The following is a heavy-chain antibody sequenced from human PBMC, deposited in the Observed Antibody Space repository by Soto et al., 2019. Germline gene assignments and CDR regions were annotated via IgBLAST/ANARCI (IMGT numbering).Heavy chain of an antibody. CDR2: MNPNSGNT. V-gene: IGHV1-8*01. Sequence: ASVKVSCKASGYTFTSYDINWVRQATGQGLEWMGWMNPNSGNTGYAQKFQGRVTMTRNTSISTAYMELSSLRSEDTAVYYCARGVYYYDSSGYPVVGGMDVWGQGTTLTVSS. J-gene: IGHJ6*02. D-gene: IGHD3-22*01. CDR3: ARGVYYYDSSGYPVVGGMDV. CDR1: GYTFTSYD.